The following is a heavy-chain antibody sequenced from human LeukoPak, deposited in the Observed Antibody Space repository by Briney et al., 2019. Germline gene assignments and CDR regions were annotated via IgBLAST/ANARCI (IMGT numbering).Heavy chain of an antibody. D-gene: IGHD3-3*01. Sequence: GGSLRLSCAASGFTFSSYWMSWVRQAPGKGLEWVANIKQDGSEKYYVDSVKGRFTISRDNAKNSLYLQMNSLRAEDTAVYYCARDPRFLEWGNYYYYGMDVWGQGTTVTVSS. CDR3: ARDPRFLEWGNYYYYGMDV. CDR1: GFTFSSYW. CDR2: IKQDGSEK. V-gene: IGHV3-7*01. J-gene: IGHJ6*02.